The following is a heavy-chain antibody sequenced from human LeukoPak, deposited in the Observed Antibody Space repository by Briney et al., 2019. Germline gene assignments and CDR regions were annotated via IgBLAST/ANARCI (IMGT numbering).Heavy chain of an antibody. D-gene: IGHD4-17*01. CDR3: ARDLTVTTDY. J-gene: IGHJ4*02. CDR1: GYTFSGYY. CDR2: INPDSGGT. Sequence: GASVKLSCTASGYTFSGYYMHWVRQAPGQGLEWMGGINPDSGGTNYAQKFQGRVTMTRDTSISTAYMELSRLRSDDTAVYYCARDLTVTTDYWGQGTLVTVSS. V-gene: IGHV1-2*02.